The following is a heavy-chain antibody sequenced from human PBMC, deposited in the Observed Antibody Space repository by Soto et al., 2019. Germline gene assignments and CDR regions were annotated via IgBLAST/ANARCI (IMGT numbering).Heavy chain of an antibody. D-gene: IGHD4-4*01. J-gene: IGHJ4*02. CDR2: IYYSGST. Sequence: SETLSLTCTVSGDSISSDFYYWSWIRQHPGKGLEWIGYIYYSGSTSYNPSLKSRVTISVDTSKNHFSLKLTSVTAADTAMYYCARVPVTQLRRTRFHYWGQGTLVTVSS. V-gene: IGHV4-31*03. CDR1: GDSISSDFYY. CDR3: ARVPVTQLRRTRFHY.